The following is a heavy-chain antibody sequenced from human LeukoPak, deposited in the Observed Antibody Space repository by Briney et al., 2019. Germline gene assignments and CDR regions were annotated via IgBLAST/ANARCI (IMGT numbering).Heavy chain of an antibody. CDR1: GFTFSSSW. CDR3: ARYRANPQL. J-gene: IGHJ4*02. Sequence: PGGSLRLSCAASGFTFSSSWMSWVRQAPGKGLEWVASIKQDGSEENYVDSVKGRFTIFRDNAKNSLYLQLNSLRADDSAVYYCARYRANPQLWGQGTLVTVSS. D-gene: IGHD6-13*01. CDR2: IKQDGSEE. V-gene: IGHV3-7*01.